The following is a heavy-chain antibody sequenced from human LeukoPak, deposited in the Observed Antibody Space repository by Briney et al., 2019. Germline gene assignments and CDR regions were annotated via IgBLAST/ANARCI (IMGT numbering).Heavy chain of an antibody. J-gene: IGHJ4*02. CDR2: VYASGNT. CDR3: AREDLVLHYFDY. Sequence: GGSLRLSCAASGFSIRSNYMSWARQAPGKGLEWVSIVYASGNTYYSDSVKGRFTISRDNSKNTLYLQMNSLRAEDTAVYYCAREDLVLHYFDYWGQGTLVTVSS. CDR1: GFSIRSNY. D-gene: IGHD6-6*01. V-gene: IGHV3-53*01.